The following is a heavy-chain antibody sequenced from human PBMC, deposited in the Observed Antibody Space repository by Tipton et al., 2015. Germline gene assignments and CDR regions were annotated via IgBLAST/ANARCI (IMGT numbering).Heavy chain of an antibody. CDR1: GGSISSEY. CDR3: ARDTKPRGLQLWYGMDV. D-gene: IGHD5-18*01. V-gene: IGHV4-59*01. J-gene: IGHJ6*02. Sequence: TLSLTCTVSGGSISSEYWSWIRQPPGKGLEWIGYVFYTGSTYYNPSLESRVTISVDTFEDQFSLKLSSVTAADTAVYYCARDTKPRGLQLWYGMDVWGQGTTVTVSS. CDR2: VFYTGST.